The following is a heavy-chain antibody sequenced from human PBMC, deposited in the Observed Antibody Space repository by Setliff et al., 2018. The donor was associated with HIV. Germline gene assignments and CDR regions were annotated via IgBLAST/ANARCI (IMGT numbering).Heavy chain of an antibody. J-gene: IGHJ4*02. CDR3: ARGAPGRSCSGGSCSYFDY. CDR1: GYIFIGYY. D-gene: IGHD2-15*01. V-gene: IGHV1-2*02. Sequence: ASVKVSCKASGYIFIGYYLHWVRQAPGQGLEWMGWINPNSGDTNYALKFQGRVTMTRDTSISTAYMELSNLRSEDTAVYYCARGAPGRSCSGGSCSYFDYWGQGTLVTVSS. CDR2: INPNSGDT.